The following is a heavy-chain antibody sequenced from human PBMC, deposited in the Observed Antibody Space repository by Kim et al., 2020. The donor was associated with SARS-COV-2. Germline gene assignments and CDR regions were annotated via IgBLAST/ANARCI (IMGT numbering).Heavy chain of an antibody. J-gene: IGHJ3*02. D-gene: IGHD3-10*01. CDR2: IWYDGSNK. CDR3: ARGLGGSGTSDAFDI. CDR1: GFTFSSYG. Sequence: GGSLRLSCAASGFTFSSYGMHWVRQAPGKGLEWVAVIWYDGSNKYCADSVKGRFTISRDNSKNTLYLQMNSLRAEDTAVYYCARGLGGSGTSDAFDIWGQGTMVTVSS. V-gene: IGHV3-33*01.